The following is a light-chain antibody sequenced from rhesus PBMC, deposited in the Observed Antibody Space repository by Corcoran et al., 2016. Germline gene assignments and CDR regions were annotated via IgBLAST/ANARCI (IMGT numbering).Light chain of an antibody. CDR2: GAS. CDR1: QSVGSY. J-gene: IGKJ4*01. V-gene: IGKV3-24*04. CDR3: QQSSNLLT. Sequence: ETVVTQSPATLALSPGERATLSCRASQSVGSYLAWYPQKPGQAPRVLIYGASSRATGIPDRFSGSVAGTDFTVTISSLEPEDVGVYYCQQSSNLLTFGGGTKVEIK.